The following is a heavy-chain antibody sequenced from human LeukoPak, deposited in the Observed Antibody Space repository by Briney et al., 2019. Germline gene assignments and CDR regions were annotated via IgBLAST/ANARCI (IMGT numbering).Heavy chain of an antibody. J-gene: IGHJ4*02. CDR1: GGSLSSGGYY. D-gene: IGHD3-3*01. Sequence: PSETLSLTCTVSGGSLSSGGYYWSWIRQHPGKGLEWIGYIYYSESTYYNPSLKGRVTISVDTAKYQFYLKLSSVTAADTAVYYCARGGYYNFWSGYYTPRPHYFDYWGQGTLATVSS. CDR3: ARGGYYNFWSGYYTPRPHYFDY. V-gene: IGHV4-31*03. CDR2: IYYSEST.